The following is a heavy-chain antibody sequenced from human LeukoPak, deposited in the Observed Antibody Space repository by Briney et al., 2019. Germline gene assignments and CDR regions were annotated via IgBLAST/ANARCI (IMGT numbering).Heavy chain of an antibody. CDR3: ARDPGTHDCSGGSCYSEGWFDP. CDR1: GGSISSYY. J-gene: IGHJ5*02. D-gene: IGHD2-15*01. Sequence: PSETLSLTCTVSGGSISSYYWSWIRQPPGKGLEWIGYIYYSGSTNYNPSLKSRVTISVDTSKNQFSLKLSSVTAADTAVYYCARDPGTHDCSGGSCYSEGWFDPWGQGTLVTVSS. CDR2: IYYSGST. V-gene: IGHV4-59*01.